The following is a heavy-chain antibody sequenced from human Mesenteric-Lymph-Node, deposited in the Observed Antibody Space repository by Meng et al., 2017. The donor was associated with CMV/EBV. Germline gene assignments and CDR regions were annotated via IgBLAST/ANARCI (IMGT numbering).Heavy chain of an antibody. CDR1: GFTFTSYT. J-gene: IGHJ4*02. Sequence: GESLKISCAASGFTFTSYTIHWVRQAPGKGLEWVALISFDGSNKYYADSVRGRFTISRDNSKNTLYLQMNSLTVEDTAVYYCARDKRSGSYLYYFDYWGQGTLVTVSS. V-gene: IGHV3-30*04. CDR2: ISFDGSNK. CDR3: ARDKRSGSYLYYFDY. D-gene: IGHD1-26*01.